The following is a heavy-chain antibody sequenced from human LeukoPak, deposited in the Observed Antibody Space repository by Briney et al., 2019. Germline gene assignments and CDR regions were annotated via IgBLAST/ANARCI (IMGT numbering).Heavy chain of an antibody. V-gene: IGHV3-53*01. CDR3: ARRAGAYSHPYDY. J-gene: IGHJ4*02. CDR1: GFTVSSSS. CDR2: IYSDNT. D-gene: IGHD4/OR15-4a*01. Sequence: GGSLRLSCTVSGFTVSSSSMSWVRQAPGKGLEWVSFIYSDNTHYSDSVKGRFTISRDNSRNTLYLQMNSLRAEDTAVYYCARRAGAYSHPYDYWGQGTLVTVSS.